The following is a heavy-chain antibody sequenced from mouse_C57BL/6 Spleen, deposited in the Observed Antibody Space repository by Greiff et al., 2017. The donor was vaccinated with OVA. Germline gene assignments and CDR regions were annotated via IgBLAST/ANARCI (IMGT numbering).Heavy chain of an antibody. J-gene: IGHJ2*01. CDR2: IYPRDGST. V-gene: IGHV1-85*01. Sequence: VKLMESGPELVKPGASVKLSCKASGYTFTSYDINWVQPRPGQGLEWIGWIYPRDGSTKYNEKFKGKATLTVDTTSSTAYMELHSLTSEDSAVYVCARGEIGTSVDYWGQGTTLTVSS. CDR1: GYTFTSYD. D-gene: IGHD4-1*01. CDR3: ARGEIGTSVDY.